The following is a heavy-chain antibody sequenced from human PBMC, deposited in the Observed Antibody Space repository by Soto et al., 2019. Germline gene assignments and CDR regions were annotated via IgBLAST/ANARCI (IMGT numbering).Heavy chain of an antibody. D-gene: IGHD2-21*01. CDR2: IIPIFGTA. CDR3: ARDFGEELFLDY. V-gene: IGHV1-69*13. Sequence: ASVKVSCKASGGTFSSYAISWVRQAPGQGLEWMGGIIPIFGTANYAQKFQGRVTITADESTSTAYMELSSLRSEDTAVYYCARDFGEELFLDYWGQGTLVTVSS. J-gene: IGHJ4*02. CDR1: GGTFSSYA.